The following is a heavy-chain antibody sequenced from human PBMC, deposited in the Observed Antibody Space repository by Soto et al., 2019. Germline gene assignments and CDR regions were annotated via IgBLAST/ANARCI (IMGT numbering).Heavy chain of an antibody. CDR1: GFAFTSSA. J-gene: IGHJ3*02. CDR3: AAMATISSGAFDI. Sequence: SVKVSCKASGFAFTSSAVQWVRQARGQRLEWIGWIVVGSGNTNYAQKFQERVTITRDMSTSTAYMELSSLRSEDTAVYYCAAMATISSGAFDIWGQGTMVTVSS. CDR2: IVVGSGNT. V-gene: IGHV1-58*01.